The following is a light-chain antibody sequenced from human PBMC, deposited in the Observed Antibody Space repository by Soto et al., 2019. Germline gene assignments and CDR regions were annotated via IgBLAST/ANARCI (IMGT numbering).Light chain of an antibody. Sequence: DIVMTQSPDSLAVSLGERASINCTPSQSVLYSSANKDYIAWYQQKPGQPPKLLIYWASTRQSGVPERFSGSGSGTDFTLTITSLQAGDVAVYYCQQYHSTPITFGQGTRLEIK. V-gene: IGKV4-1*01. CDR3: QQYHSTPIT. CDR2: WAS. J-gene: IGKJ5*01. CDR1: QSVLYSSANKDY.